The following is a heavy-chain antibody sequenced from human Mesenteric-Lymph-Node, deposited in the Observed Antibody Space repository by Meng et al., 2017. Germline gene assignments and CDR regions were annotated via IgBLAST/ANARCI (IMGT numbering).Heavy chain of an antibody. J-gene: IGHJ4*02. CDR3: TRADIAAAGTGGY. D-gene: IGHD6-13*01. CDR2: ISGYSGNT. V-gene: IGHV1-18*01. Sequence: QVQLVQSGAELKKPGAALKVSCKATGYTFSNYGISWVRQAPGQGLEWMGWISGYSGNTKYAQKLQGRVTMTTDTSTNTAYMELRSLRSDDTAVYYCTRADIAAAGTGGYWGQGTLVTVSS. CDR1: GYTFSNYG.